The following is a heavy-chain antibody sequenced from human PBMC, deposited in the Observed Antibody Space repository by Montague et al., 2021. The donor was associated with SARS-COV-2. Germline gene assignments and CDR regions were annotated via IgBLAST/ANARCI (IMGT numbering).Heavy chain of an antibody. CDR1: NGSINSYY. V-gene: IGHV4-59*01. CDR2: IYYRGST. CDR3: AREGLHNWFEP. J-gene: IGHJ5*02. Sequence: SETLSLTCTVSNGSINSYYWSWVRQPPGKRLEWIGYIYYRGSTNYNPSLESRVTMSIDTSKNQFSLKLRSVTAADTAVYFCAREGLHNWFEPWGQGTLVIVSS.